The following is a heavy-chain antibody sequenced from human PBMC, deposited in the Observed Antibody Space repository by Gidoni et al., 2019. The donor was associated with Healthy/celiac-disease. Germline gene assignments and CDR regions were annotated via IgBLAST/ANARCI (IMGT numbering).Heavy chain of an antibody. V-gene: IGHV4-31*03. Sequence: GPGLVKPSQTLSLTCTVSGGSISSGGYYWSWIRQHPGKGLEWIGYIYYSGSTYYNPSLKSRVTISVDTSKNQFSLKLSSVTAADTAVYYCARGAYYYDSSGYYYFDYWGQGTLVTVSS. CDR2: IYYSGST. CDR1: GGSISSGGYY. CDR3: ARGAYYYDSSGYYYFDY. J-gene: IGHJ4*02. D-gene: IGHD3-22*01.